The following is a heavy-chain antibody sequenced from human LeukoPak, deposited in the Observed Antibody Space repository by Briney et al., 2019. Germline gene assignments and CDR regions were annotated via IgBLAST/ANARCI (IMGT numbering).Heavy chain of an antibody. J-gene: IGHJ5*02. Sequence: SETLSLTCTVSGGSTSNTSYYWGWLRQPPGTGLEWIGSIYYSGSTYHNPSLKSRVTISVDTSKNQFSLKLSSVTAADTAVYYCASHSSYVSPFRSWGRGSLVTVSP. CDR3: ASHSSYVSPFRS. D-gene: IGHD3-10*02. V-gene: IGHV4-39*01. CDR2: IYYSGST. CDR1: GGSTSNTSYY.